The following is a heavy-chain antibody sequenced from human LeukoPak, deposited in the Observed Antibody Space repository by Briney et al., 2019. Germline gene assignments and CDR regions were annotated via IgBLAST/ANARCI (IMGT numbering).Heavy chain of an antibody. Sequence: GASVKVSCKASGYTLSYYGINWVRQAPGQGLEWMGWNSAYNGNTNYAQKYQGRVTMTTDTSTNTAYMALRSLRSDDTAVYYCARGGYSGYDSVEGVDYWGQGTLVTVSS. V-gene: IGHV1-18*01. CDR1: GYTLSYYG. CDR2: NSAYNGNT. CDR3: ARGGYSGYDSVEGVDY. J-gene: IGHJ4*02. D-gene: IGHD5-12*01.